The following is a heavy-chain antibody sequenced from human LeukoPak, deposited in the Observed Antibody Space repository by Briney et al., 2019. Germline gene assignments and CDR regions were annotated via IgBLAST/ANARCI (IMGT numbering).Heavy chain of an antibody. CDR3: AKDGQVGAIGYFDY. CDR2: VWSGGNSK. V-gene: IGHV3-33*06. Sequence: TGRSLRLSCAASGFIFSTYGMHWVRQAPGKGLEWVAVVWSGGNSKYYSDSVKGRFTISRDNSKNTLYLQMNSLRAEDTAVYYCAKDGQVGAIGYFDYRGQGILVTVSS. J-gene: IGHJ4*02. CDR1: GFIFSTYG. D-gene: IGHD1-26*01.